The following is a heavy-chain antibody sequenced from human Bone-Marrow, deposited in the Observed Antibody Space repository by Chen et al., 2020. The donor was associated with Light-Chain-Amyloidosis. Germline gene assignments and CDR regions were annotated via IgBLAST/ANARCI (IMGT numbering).Heavy chain of an antibody. D-gene: IGHD5-12*01. J-gene: IGHJ4*02. CDR3: ARRRDGYNFDY. Sequence: EVQMEQSGPEGEKPGEALKISCKGRGYTFPNYWIGWVRQMPGKGLEWMGVIYPDDSDARYSPSFEGQVTISADKSITTAYLQWRSLKASDTAMYYCARRRDGYNFDYWGQGTLVTVSS. CDR1: GYTFPNYW. CDR2: IYPDDSDA. V-gene: IGHV5-51*01.